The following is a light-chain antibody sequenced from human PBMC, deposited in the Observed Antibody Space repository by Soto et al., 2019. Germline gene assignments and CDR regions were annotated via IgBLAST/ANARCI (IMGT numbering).Light chain of an antibody. V-gene: IGKV4-1*01. CDR1: QSVLYSSDNKNY. CDR2: WAS. Sequence: DIVMTQSPDSLAVSLGERATINCKSSQSVLYSSDNKNYLAWYQQKPGQPPKLLIYWASTRESGVPDRFSGSGSGTDFTLTINSLQAEDVALYYCQQYYSIPRTFGQGTKVEI. J-gene: IGKJ1*01. CDR3: QQYYSIPRT.